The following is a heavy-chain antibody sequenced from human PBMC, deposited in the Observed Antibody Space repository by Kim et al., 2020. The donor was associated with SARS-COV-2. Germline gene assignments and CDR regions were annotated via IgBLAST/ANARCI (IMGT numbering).Heavy chain of an antibody. J-gene: IGHJ3*02. CDR1: GYTFTSYG. V-gene: IGHV1-18*04. Sequence: ASVKVSCKASGYTFTSYGISWVRQAPGQGLEWMGWISAYNGNTNYAQKLQGRVTMTTDTSTSTAYMELRSLRSDDTAVYYCARDLLIHCSSGSCYSGHDAFDIWGQRTMVTVSS. CDR2: ISAYNGNT. D-gene: IGHD2-15*01. CDR3: ARDLLIHCSSGSCYSGHDAFDI.